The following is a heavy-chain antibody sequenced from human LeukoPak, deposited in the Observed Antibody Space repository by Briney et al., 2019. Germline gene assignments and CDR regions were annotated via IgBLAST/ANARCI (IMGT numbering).Heavy chain of an antibody. Sequence: SETLSLTCTVSGGSIGNYYWSWIRQPPGKGLEWIGSFYYSGNTNYNPSLKSRVTISINTPKNQFSLKLSSVTAADTAVYYCANLYNWNDFDYWGQGTLVTVSS. CDR3: ANLYNWNDFDY. CDR1: GGSIGNYY. V-gene: IGHV4-59*01. D-gene: IGHD1-20*01. CDR2: FYYSGNT. J-gene: IGHJ4*02.